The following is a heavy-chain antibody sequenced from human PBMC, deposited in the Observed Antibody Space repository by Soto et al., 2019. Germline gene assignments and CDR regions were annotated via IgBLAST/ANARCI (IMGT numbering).Heavy chain of an antibody. D-gene: IGHD4-17*01. V-gene: IGHV3-7*04. Sequence: EVQLVESGGGLVQRGGSLRVSCGVSGFTFSNYRMTWVRQAPGRGLEWVANINQDGSMKYYVDSVKGRFTISRDNARNSLYLQMDSLRAEDTAVYYCARDYGDYYYGLDVWGQGTTVTVSS. J-gene: IGHJ6*02. CDR1: GFTFSNYR. CDR3: ARDYGDYYYGLDV. CDR2: INQDGSMK.